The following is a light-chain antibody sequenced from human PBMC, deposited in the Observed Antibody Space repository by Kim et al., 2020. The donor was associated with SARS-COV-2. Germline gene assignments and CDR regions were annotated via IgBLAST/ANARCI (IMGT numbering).Light chain of an antibody. J-gene: IGKJ4*01. CDR2: AAS. V-gene: IGKV1-39*01. CDR1: QSIGKR. CDR3: QQSYTTPWLS. Sequence: IQMTQSPSSLAASVGDRVTIACRASQSIGKRLNWYQQRPGKAPKLLIYAASTLQSGVPSRFSGTGSGTDFALTISSLQPEDFVTFYCQQSYTTPWLSFGGGTKVDIK.